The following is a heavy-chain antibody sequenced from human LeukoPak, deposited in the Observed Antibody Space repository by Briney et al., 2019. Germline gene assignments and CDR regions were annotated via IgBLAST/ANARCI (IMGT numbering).Heavy chain of an antibody. CDR1: GYTFTGYY. Sequence: ASVKVSCKASGYTFTGYYMHWVRQAPGHGLEWMGRINPNSGGTNYAQKFQGRVTMTRDTSISTAYMELSRLRSDDTAVYYWARSKSYYDSSGYDYWGQGTLVTVSS. CDR3: ARSKSYYDSSGYDY. CDR2: INPNSGGT. V-gene: IGHV1-2*06. J-gene: IGHJ4*02. D-gene: IGHD3-22*01.